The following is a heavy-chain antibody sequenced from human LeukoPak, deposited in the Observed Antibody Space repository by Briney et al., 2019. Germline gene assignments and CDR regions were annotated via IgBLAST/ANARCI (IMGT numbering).Heavy chain of an antibody. CDR1: GFTFSSYW. J-gene: IGHJ4*02. D-gene: IGHD3-22*01. CDR2: INSDGSTT. CDR3: GGSGDYGDY. Sequence: GGSLRLSCAASGFTFSSYWMHWVRQTPGKGLVWVSRINSDGSTTSYADSVKGRFTISRDNAKSTLYLQMNSLRAEDAAVYYCGGSGDYGDYWGQGSLVTVSS. V-gene: IGHV3-74*01.